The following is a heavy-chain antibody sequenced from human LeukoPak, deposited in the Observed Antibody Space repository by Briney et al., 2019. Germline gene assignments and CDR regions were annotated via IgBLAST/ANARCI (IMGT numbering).Heavy chain of an antibody. D-gene: IGHD3-10*01. CDR3: ASYYGSGSAPYYMDV. CDR2: IYHGGNT. J-gene: IGHJ6*03. Sequence: SETLSLTCAVSGGSISSSNWWTWVRQPPGKGLEWIAEIYHGGNTNYNPSLKSRVTISVDTSKNQFSLKLSSVTAADTAVYYCASYYGSGSAPYYMDVWGKGTTVTISS. CDR1: GGSISSSNW. V-gene: IGHV4-4*02.